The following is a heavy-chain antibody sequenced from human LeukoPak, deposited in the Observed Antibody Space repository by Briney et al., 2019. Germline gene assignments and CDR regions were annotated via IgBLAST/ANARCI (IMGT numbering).Heavy chain of an antibody. CDR3: ARGGGYSGYDWGDYYYYMDV. J-gene: IGHJ6*03. CDR2: IYSGGST. CDR1: GFTFSSYE. V-gene: IGHV3-66*01. D-gene: IGHD5-12*01. Sequence: GGSLRLSCAASGFTFSSYEMNWVRQAPGKGLEWVSVIYSGGSTYYADSVKGRFTISRDNSKNTLYLQMNSLRAEDTAVYYCARGGGYSGYDWGDYYYYMDVWGKGTTVTISS.